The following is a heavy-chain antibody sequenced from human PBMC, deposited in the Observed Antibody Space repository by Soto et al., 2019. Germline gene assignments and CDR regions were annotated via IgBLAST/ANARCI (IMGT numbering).Heavy chain of an antibody. Sequence: GGSLRLSCTASGFTFGDYAMSWVRQAPGKGLEWVGFIRSKAYGGTTEYAASVKGRFTISRDDSKSIAYLQMNSLKTEDTAVYYCTNDYDFWSAPLGYCGQGTLVTVYS. V-gene: IGHV3-49*04. D-gene: IGHD3-3*01. CDR3: TNDYDFWSAPLGY. J-gene: IGHJ4*02. CDR1: GFTFGDYA. CDR2: IRSKAYGGTT.